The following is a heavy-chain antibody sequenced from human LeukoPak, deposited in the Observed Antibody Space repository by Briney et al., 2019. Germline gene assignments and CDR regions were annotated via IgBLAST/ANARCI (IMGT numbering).Heavy chain of an antibody. CDR1: TFTFRDYW. CDR2: IKQDGSEK. Sequence: PGGSLRISCAASTFTFRDYWMSWVRQAPGKGLEWVANIKQDGSEKHYVDSVKGRFTISRDNAKNSLYLQMNSLRAEDTAVYYCARSFYYYDSDYWGQGTLVTVSS. J-gene: IGHJ4*02. V-gene: IGHV3-7*01. D-gene: IGHD3-22*01. CDR3: ARSFYYYDSDY.